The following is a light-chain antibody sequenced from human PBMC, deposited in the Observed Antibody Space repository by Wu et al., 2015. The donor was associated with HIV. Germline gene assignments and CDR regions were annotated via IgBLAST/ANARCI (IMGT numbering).Light chain of an antibody. Sequence: EIIMAQSPATLSVSPGERVTLSCRASQSVSSNLAWYQQKRGQAPRLLIYDASNRANGVPARFSGSGSKTEFTLTISSLEPEDVAVYYCQQRSDWPLTFGGGTKVEIK. CDR2: DAS. J-gene: IGKJ4*01. CDR1: QSVSSN. CDR3: QQRSDWPLT. V-gene: IGKV3-11*01.